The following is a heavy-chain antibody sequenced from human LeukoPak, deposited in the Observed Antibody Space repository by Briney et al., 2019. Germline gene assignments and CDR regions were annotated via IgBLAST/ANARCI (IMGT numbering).Heavy chain of an antibody. CDR3: ARGHYYGSGSYYHYYGMDV. CDR1: GGSFSGYY. CDR2: INHSGST. Sequence: SETLSLTCAVYGGSFSGYYWSWIRQPPGKGMEWIGEINHSGSTNYNPSLKSRVTISVDTSKNQFSQRLSSVTAADTAVYYCARGHYYGSGSYYHYYGMDVWGKGTTVTVSS. D-gene: IGHD3-10*01. V-gene: IGHV4-34*01. J-gene: IGHJ6*04.